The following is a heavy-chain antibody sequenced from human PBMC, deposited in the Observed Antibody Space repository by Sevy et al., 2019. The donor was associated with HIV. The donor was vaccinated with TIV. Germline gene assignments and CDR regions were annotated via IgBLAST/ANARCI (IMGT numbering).Heavy chain of an antibody. J-gene: IGHJ3*01. Sequence: SVTLSLTCTVSGGSISTYYWSWIRQPPGKGLQWIGYIYYTGKTNYNPSLQTPVTMSIDTSKNQFSLRLSSVTSADTAMYYCARLSRNNVVVTGVRRDGCDVWGQGTMVTVSS. CDR2: IYYTGKT. CDR3: ARLSRNNVVVTGVRRDGCDV. V-gene: IGHV4-59*01. CDR1: GGSISTYY. D-gene: IGHD2-21*02.